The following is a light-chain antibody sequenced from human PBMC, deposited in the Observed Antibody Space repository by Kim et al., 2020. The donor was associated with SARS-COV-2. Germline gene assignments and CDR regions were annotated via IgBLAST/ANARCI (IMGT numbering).Light chain of an antibody. V-gene: IGLV3-9*01. CDR3: QVWDSSTYV. Sequence: VALGQTARITCGGNNIGSKNVDWYQQKPGQAPVLVIYRDSNRPSGIPERFSGSNSGNTATLTISRAQAGDEADYYCQVWDSSTYVFGTGTKVTVL. CDR2: RDS. CDR1: NIGSKN. J-gene: IGLJ1*01.